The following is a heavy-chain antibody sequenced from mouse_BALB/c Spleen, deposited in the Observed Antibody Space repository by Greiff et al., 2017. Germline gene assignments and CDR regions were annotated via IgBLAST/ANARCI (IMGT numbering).Heavy chain of an antibody. D-gene: IGHD2-10*02. CDR2: ISYDGSN. CDR3: ARGGYGNFFAY. J-gene: IGHJ3*01. V-gene: IGHV3-6*02. Sequence: ESGPGLVKPSQSLSLTCSVTGYSITSGYYWNWIRQFPGNKLEWMGYISYDGSNNYNPSLKNRISITRDTSKNQFFLKLNSVTTEDTATYYCARGGYGNFFAYWGQGTLVTVSA. CDR1: GYSITSGYY.